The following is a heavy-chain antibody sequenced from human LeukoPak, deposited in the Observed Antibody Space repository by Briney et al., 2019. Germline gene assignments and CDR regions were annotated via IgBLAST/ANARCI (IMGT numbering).Heavy chain of an antibody. CDR2: IYYSGST. Sequence: SQTLSLTCTVSGGSISSGGYSWSWIRQHPGKVLEWIGYIYYSGSTYYNPTLKSRVTISVDTSKNQSSLKLSSVTAADTAVYYCARALDYGGKRDSFDYWGQGTLVTVSS. CDR1: GGSISSGGYS. V-gene: IGHV4-31*03. D-gene: IGHD4-23*01. CDR3: ARALDYGGKRDSFDY. J-gene: IGHJ4*02.